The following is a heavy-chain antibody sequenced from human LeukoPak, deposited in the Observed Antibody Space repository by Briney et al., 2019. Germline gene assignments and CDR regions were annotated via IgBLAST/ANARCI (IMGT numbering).Heavy chain of an antibody. V-gene: IGHV3-66*04. Sequence: PGGSLRLSCAASGFTVSSNYMSWVRQAPGKGLEWVSVIYSGGSTYYADSVKGRFTISRDNSKNTLYLQMNSLRAEDTAVYYCARLEGTVTTDAFDIWSQGTMVTVSS. J-gene: IGHJ3*02. D-gene: IGHD4-17*01. CDR2: IYSGGST. CDR3: ARLEGTVTTDAFDI. CDR1: GFTVSSNY.